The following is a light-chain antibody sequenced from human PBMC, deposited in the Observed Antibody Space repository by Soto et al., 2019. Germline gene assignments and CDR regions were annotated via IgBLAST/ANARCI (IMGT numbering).Light chain of an antibody. CDR1: QTVSNN. Sequence: ERVMTQYPATLSVSPGEKATLSCRASQTVSNNLAWYQQKPGQAPRLLIYFASTRATGIPARLSGSGSGTEFTLTISTLQSEDFAVYYCQHYNEWPLTFGGGTKVETK. J-gene: IGKJ4*01. CDR2: FAS. V-gene: IGKV3-15*01. CDR3: QHYNEWPLT.